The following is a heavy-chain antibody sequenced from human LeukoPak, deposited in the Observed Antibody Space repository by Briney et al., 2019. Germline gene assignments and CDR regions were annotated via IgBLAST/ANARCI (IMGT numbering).Heavy chain of an antibody. Sequence: ASVKVSCKASGGTFGNNAISWLRQAPAEGPEWMGDIITILDTANYAQKFQGRLTTAYMELSSLRSEDTAVYYCARGVRLVRGVSRYYYYMDVWGKGTTVTVSS. D-gene: IGHD3-10*01. CDR3: ARGVRLVRGVSRYYYYMDV. CDR2: IITILDTA. CDR1: GGTFGNNA. J-gene: IGHJ6*03. V-gene: IGHV1-69*01.